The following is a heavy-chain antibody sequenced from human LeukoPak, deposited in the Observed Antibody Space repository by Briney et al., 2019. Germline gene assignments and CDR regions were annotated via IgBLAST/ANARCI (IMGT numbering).Heavy chain of an antibody. V-gene: IGHV4-59*01. CDR3: ARTSPRYGYFDY. D-gene: IGHD3-9*01. Sequence: SETLSLTSTVSAGSNSSDYWSWIRQPPGKGLEWIGYIYYSGSTNYNPSLKSRVTISVDTSKKQFSLKLNSVTAADTAVYYCARTSPRYGYFDYWGQGALVTVSS. J-gene: IGHJ4*02. CDR1: AGSNSSDY. CDR2: IYYSGST.